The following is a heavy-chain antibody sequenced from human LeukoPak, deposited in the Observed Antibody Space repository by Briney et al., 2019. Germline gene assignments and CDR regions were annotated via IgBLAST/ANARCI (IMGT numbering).Heavy chain of an antibody. D-gene: IGHD3-9*01. V-gene: IGHV3-23*01. CDR1: GFTFSCYA. CDR3: ALYFDWLLFDY. Sequence: PGGSLRLSCAASGFTFSCYAMRWLRQAPGKGLEWVSAISGSGGSTYYADSVKGRFTISRDNSKNTLYLQMNSLRAEDMAVYYFALYFDWLLFDYWGQGTLVTVSS. J-gene: IGHJ4*02. CDR2: ISGSGGST.